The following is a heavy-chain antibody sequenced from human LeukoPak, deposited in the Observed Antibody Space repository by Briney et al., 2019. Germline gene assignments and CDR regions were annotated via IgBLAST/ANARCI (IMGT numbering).Heavy chain of an antibody. V-gene: IGHV1-46*01. D-gene: IGHD3-9*01. CDR3: ARSAAYYNEADI. CDR1: GYTFTNYY. J-gene: IGHJ3*02. Sequence: EASVKVSFKTSGYTFTNYYIHWVRQAPGQGVEWMGIINPSGGSTTYAQKFQGRLTMTSATSTSTVYMELSSLRSEDTAVYYCARSAAYYNEADIWGQGTMVTVSS. CDR2: INPSGGST.